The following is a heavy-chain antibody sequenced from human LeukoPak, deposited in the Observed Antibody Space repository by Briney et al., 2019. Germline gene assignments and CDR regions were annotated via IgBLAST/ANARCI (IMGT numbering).Heavy chain of an antibody. J-gene: IGHJ3*02. CDR2: IYPGDSDI. CDR1: GYSFSSYW. Sequence: GESLKISCKGSGYSFSSYWVGWVRQMPGKGLEWMGIIYPGDSDIRYSPSFQGQVTISADKSISTAYLQWSSLKASDTAMYYCAIHYYCSGNTCHGGDAFDIWGQGTMVTVSS. CDR3: AIHYYCSGNTCHGGDAFDI. D-gene: IGHD2-15*01. V-gene: IGHV5-51*01.